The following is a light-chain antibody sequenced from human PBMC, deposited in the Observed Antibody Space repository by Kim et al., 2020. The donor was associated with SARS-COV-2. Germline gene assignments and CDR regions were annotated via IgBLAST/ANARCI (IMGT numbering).Light chain of an antibody. J-gene: IGKJ4*01. CDR3: QHYNSYPLT. CDR2: KAS. Sequence: ASVGDRVTITCRASQTISSWLAWYQQKPGKAPNLLIYKASSLESGVPSRFSGSGSGTEFTITISSLQPDDFATYYCQHYNSYPLTFGGGTKVDIK. V-gene: IGKV1-5*03. CDR1: QTISSW.